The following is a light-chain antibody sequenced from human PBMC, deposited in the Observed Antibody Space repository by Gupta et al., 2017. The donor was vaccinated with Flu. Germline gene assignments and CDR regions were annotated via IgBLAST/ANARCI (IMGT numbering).Light chain of an antibody. J-gene: IGLJ2*01. CDR2: KSN. CDR3: ATWDDSLSAVV. V-gene: IGLV1-47*01. Sequence: QSVLTQPPSTSRTPGQRVTFSCSGGNSNIGINYVYWYQQLPGAAPKLIIYKSNQRPSGVPDRFSGSKSGTSASLAISGLRSEDEAEYYCATWDDSLSAVVFGGGTKLTVL. CDR1: NSNIGINY.